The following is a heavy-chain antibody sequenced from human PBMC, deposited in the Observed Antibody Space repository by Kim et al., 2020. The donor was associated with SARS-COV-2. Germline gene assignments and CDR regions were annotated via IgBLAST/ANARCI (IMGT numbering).Heavy chain of an antibody. V-gene: IGHV3-23*01. CDR3: AKGIWQNSALYSTFDF. J-gene: IGHJ4*02. D-gene: IGHD2-21*01. Sequence: DSVNGRFTISRDNSRNTLYLQMTSLRAEDPALYYCAKGIWQNSALYSTFDFWGQGTLVTVSS.